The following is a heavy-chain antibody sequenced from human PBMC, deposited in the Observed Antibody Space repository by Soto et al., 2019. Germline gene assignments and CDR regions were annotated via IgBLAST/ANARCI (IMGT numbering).Heavy chain of an antibody. D-gene: IGHD3-22*01. V-gene: IGHV3-48*02. CDR3: ARDGDHYDSSGYYPYYFDY. CDR2: ISSSSSTI. CDR1: GFTFSSYS. Sequence: ESGGGLVQPGGSLRLSCAASGFTFSSYSMNWVRQAPGKGLEWVSYISSSSSTIYYADSVKGRFTISRDNAKNSLYLQMNSLRDEDTAVYYCARDGDHYDSSGYYPYYFDYWGQGTLVTVSS. J-gene: IGHJ4*02.